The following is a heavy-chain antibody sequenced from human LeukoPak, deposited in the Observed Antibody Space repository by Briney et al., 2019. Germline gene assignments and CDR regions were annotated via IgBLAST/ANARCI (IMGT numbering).Heavy chain of an antibody. Sequence: GGSLRLSCAASGFTFSSYSMNWVRQAPGKGLEWVSSISSSSSYIYYADSVKGRFTISRDNAKNSLYLQMNSLRAEDTAVYYCARGVVGANSNWFDPWGQGTLVTVSS. J-gene: IGHJ5*02. CDR1: GFTFSSYS. CDR2: ISSSSSYI. V-gene: IGHV3-21*01. D-gene: IGHD1-26*01. CDR3: ARGVVGANSNWFDP.